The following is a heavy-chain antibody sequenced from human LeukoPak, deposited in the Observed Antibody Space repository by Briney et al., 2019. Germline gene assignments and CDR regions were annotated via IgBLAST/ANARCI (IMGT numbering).Heavy chain of an antibody. Sequence: GGSLRLSCAASGFTFSGYYMSLIRQAPGKGLEWVSYIRSSGSIKFYADSVRGRFTISRDNAKNSLYLQMNSLRAEDTAVYYCARADCSSSSCYEFDYWGQGTLVTVSS. V-gene: IGHV3-11*04. CDR2: IRSSGSIK. CDR3: ARADCSSSSCYEFDY. CDR1: GFTFSGYY. D-gene: IGHD2-2*01. J-gene: IGHJ4*02.